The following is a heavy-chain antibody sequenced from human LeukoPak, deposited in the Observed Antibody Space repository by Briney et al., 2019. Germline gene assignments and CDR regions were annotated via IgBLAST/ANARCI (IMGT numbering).Heavy chain of an antibody. CDR2: IYNSGST. V-gene: IGHV4-31*03. CDR3: AISPNSGCYY. D-gene: IGHD3-22*01. Sequence: SQTLSLTCTVTGASISSGGYYWTWFRQHPGKGPEWLGYIYNSGSTDYNPSLKSRLTISLDASKNQFSLKVKSVTAADTAVYYCAISPNSGCYYWGQGTLVTVSS. J-gene: IGHJ4*02. CDR1: GASISSGGYY.